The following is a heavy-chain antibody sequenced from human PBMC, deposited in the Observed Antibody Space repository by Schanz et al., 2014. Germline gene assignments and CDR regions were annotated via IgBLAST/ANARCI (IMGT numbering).Heavy chain of an antibody. CDR1: GYTFTSYG. Sequence: QVHLVQSGAEVHKPGASLKISCKASGYTFTSYGISWVRQAPGQGLEWMGWISPYNGNTNYAQKLQGRVTITRDTSASTAYMELTSLRSEDTAVYFCARDLTVDTGYVVHYCYYGMDVWGQGTTVTVSS. CDR2: ISPYNGNT. D-gene: IGHD5-12*01. J-gene: IGHJ6*02. V-gene: IGHV1-18*01. CDR3: ARDLTVDTGYVVHYCYYGMDV.